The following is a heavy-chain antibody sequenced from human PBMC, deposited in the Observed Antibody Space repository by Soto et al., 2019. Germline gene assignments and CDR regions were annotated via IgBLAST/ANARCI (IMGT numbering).Heavy chain of an antibody. CDR3: ARVCTVVTGPQDYYGMDV. J-gene: IGHJ6*02. CDR2: IIPIFGTA. V-gene: IGHV1-69*01. Sequence: QVLLVQSGAEVKKPGSSVKVSCKASGGTFSSYAISWVRQAPGQGLEWMGGIIPIFGTANYAQKFQGRVTITADESTSTAYMELSSLRSEDTAVYYCARVCTVVTGPQDYYGMDVWGQGTTVTVSS. CDR1: GGTFSSYA. D-gene: IGHD2-15*01.